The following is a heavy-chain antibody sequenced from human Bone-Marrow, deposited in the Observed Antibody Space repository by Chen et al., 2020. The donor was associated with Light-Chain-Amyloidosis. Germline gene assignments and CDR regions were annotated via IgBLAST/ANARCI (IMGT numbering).Heavy chain of an antibody. Sequence: EVQLVESGGGLLQRGGSLRLSCAASGFAFSSYAMSWVRQAPGKGLEWVSTSSVSECIIYVVGALTCRLPISWYNAMNALMLQLIGLRAGDTVVDYCAKDLSYEDILPGYPAGDFDIWGQGTMVTVSS. CDR1: GFAFSSYA. CDR3: AKDLSYEDILPGYPAGDFDI. J-gene: IGHJ3*02. D-gene: IGHD3-9*01. CDR2: SSVSECII. V-gene: IGHV3-23*04.